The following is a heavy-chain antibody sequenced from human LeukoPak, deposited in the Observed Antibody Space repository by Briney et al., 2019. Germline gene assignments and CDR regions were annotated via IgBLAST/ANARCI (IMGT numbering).Heavy chain of an antibody. CDR1: GFALSSHW. Sequence: PGGSLRLSCAASGFALSSHWMTWVRQAPGRGPEWVANVNRDGSETYYLDSVKGRFTISKDNAKNSLYLQMNSLRAEDTALYHCARSNGMDVWGQGTTVIVSS. V-gene: IGHV3-7*03. CDR2: VNRDGSET. J-gene: IGHJ6*02. CDR3: ARSNGMDV. D-gene: IGHD2/OR15-2a*01.